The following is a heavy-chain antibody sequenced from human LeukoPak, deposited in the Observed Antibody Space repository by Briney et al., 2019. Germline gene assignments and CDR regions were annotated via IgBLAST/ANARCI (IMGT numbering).Heavy chain of an antibody. Sequence: SETLSLTCNVSGGSINTANYYWTWIRQPPGKGLEWIGYISYSGTPYYNPSLNSRATISLDTSKNQFSLILNSVTAADTAMYYCARDRYGDFEDYWGQGTLVTVSS. J-gene: IGHJ4*02. CDR3: ARDRYGDFEDY. CDR2: ISYSGTP. CDR1: GGSINTANYY. D-gene: IGHD4-17*01. V-gene: IGHV4-30-4*08.